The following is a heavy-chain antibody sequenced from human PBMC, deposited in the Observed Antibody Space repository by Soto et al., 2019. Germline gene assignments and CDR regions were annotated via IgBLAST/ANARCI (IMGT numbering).Heavy chain of an antibody. J-gene: IGHJ4*02. Sequence: QVQLQQWGAGLLKPSETLSLTCAVYGGSFSGYYWSWIRQPPGKGLEWIGEINHSGSTNYNPSLKSLVTITVVTSKTQFSLKLSSVTAADTAVYYCARGPSVGGYCSGGSCYVDYWGQGTLVTVSS. CDR3: ARGPSVGGYCSGGSCYVDY. CDR1: GGSFSGYY. CDR2: INHSGST. V-gene: IGHV4-34*01. D-gene: IGHD2-15*01.